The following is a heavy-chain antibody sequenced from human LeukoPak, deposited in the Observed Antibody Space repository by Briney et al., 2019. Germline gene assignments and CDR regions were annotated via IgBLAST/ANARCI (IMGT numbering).Heavy chain of an antibody. CDR1: GFIFSSYW. D-gene: IGHD3-10*01. CDR3: ARAEEWFASLWGY. Sequence: TGGSLRLSCAASGFIFSSYWLSWVRQAPGKGLEWVANIKQDGSEKYYVDSVKGRFTISRDNAKNSLYLQMNSLKAEDTAVYYCARAEEWFASLWGYWGQGTLVTVSS. J-gene: IGHJ4*02. CDR2: IKQDGSEK. V-gene: IGHV3-7*01.